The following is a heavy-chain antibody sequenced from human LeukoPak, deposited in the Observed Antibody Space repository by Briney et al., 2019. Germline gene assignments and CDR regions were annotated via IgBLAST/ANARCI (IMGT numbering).Heavy chain of an antibody. CDR2: ISYDGSNK. CDR3: AKDDCSGGSCYISY. V-gene: IGHV3-30*18. Sequence: GGSLRLSCAASGFTFSSYGMHWVRQAPGKGLEWVAVISYDGSNKRYADSVKGRFTISRDNSKNTLYLQMNSLRAEDTAVYYCAKDDCSGGSCYISYWGQGTLVTVSS. J-gene: IGHJ4*02. CDR1: GFTFSSYG. D-gene: IGHD2-15*01.